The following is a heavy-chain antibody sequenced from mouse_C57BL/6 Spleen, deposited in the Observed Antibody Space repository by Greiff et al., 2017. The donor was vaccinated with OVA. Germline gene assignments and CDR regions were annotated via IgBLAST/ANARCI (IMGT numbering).Heavy chain of an antibody. CDR3: ARKGLDLDWYCDV. CDR2: IYPGDGDT. CDR1: GYAFSSSW. Sequence: VQLQQSGPELVKPGASVKISCKASGYAFSSSWMNWVKQRPGKGLEWIGRIYPGDGDTNYNGKFKGKATLTADKSSSTAYMQLSSLTSEDSAVYFCARKGLDLDWYCDVWGTGTTVTVSS. V-gene: IGHV1-82*01. J-gene: IGHJ1*03.